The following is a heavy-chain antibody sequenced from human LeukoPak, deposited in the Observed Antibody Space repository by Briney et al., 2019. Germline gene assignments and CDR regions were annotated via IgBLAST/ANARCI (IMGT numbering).Heavy chain of an antibody. CDR2: IYYSGST. CDR1: GGSISSSSYY. J-gene: IGHJ4*02. CDR3: ATGYSYGLHYFDY. Sequence: SETLSLTCTVSGGSISSSSYYWGWIRQPPGKGLEWIRSIYYSGSTYYNPSLKSRVTISVDTSKNQFSLKLSSVTAADTAVYYCATGYSYGLHYFDYWGQGTLVTVSS. V-gene: IGHV4-39*01. D-gene: IGHD5-18*01.